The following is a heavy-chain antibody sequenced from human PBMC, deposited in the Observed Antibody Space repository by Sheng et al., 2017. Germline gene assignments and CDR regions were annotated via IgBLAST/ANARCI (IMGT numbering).Heavy chain of an antibody. D-gene: IGHD5-18*01. CDR2: IYYSGST. CDR3: ATATPDVDTAMAILSFDY. J-gene: IGHJ4*02. Sequence: QLQLQESGPGLVKPSETLSLTCTVSGGSISSSSYYWGWIRQPPGKGLEWIGSIYYSGSTYYNPSLKSRVTISVDTSKNQFSPKLSSVTAADTAVYYCATATPDVDTAMAILSFDYWGQGTLVTVSS. V-gene: IGHV4-39*07. CDR1: GGSISSSSYY.